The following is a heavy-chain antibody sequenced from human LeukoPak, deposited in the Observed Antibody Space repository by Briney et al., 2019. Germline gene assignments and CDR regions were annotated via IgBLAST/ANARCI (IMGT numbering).Heavy chain of an antibody. J-gene: IGHJ4*02. CDR1: GFTFSSYA. V-gene: IGHV3-23*01. CDR2: ISGSGGST. Sequence: GGSLRLSCAASGFTFSSYAMSWVRQAPGKGLEWVSAISGSGGSTYYVDSVKGRFTISRDNSKNTLYLQMNSLRAEDTAVYYCAKSDVLLWFGELPTHFDYWGQGTLVTVSS. D-gene: IGHD3-10*01. CDR3: AKSDVLLWFGELPTHFDY.